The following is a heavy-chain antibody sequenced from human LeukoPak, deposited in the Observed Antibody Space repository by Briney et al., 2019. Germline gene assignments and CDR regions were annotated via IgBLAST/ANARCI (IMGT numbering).Heavy chain of an antibody. CDR2: INPSGGST. J-gene: IGHJ4*02. V-gene: IGHV1-46*01. Sequence: RASVKVSCKASGYTFTSYYMHWVRQAPGQGLEWMGIINPSGGSTSYAQKFQGRVTMTRDTSTSTVYMELSSLGSEDTAVYYCARDSGEAYYFDYWGQGTLVTVSS. CDR1: GYTFTSYY. D-gene: IGHD3-10*01. CDR3: ARDSGEAYYFDY.